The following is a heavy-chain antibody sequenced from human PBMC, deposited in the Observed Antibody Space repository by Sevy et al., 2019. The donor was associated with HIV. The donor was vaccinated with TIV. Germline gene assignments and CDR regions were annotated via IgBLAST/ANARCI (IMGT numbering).Heavy chain of an antibody. V-gene: IGHV3-72*01. Sequence: GGSLRLSCAASGFTFSDHYMDWVRQAPGKGLEWVGRTRNKANSYTTEYAASVKGRFTISRDDSKNSLYLQMNSLKTEDTAVYYCASVDPRGRAFDIWGQGTMVTVSS. CDR2: TRNKANSYTT. J-gene: IGHJ3*02. CDR1: GFTFSDHY. D-gene: IGHD2-21*01. CDR3: ASVDPRGRAFDI.